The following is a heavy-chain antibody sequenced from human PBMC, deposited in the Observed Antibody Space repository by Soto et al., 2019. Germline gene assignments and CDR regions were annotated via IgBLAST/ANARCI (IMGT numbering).Heavy chain of an antibody. Sequence: PGGSLRLFCEASGFTFSDCAMSWVHQAPGKGLEWVSGISGTGRSTFYADSVKDRFTISRDNSKNTVYLQMTSLRAEDTAVYYCAKGNTSGWYFFDYWGQGALVTVSS. V-gene: IGHV3-23*01. D-gene: IGHD6-19*01. CDR3: AKGNTSGWYFFDY. CDR2: ISGTGRST. J-gene: IGHJ4*02. CDR1: GFTFSDCA.